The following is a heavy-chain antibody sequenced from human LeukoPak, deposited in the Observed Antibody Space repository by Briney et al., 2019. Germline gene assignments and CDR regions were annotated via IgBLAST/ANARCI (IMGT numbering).Heavy chain of an antibody. Sequence: PGGSLRLSCAASGFTFSSYSMNWVRQPPGKGLEWTGEINHSGSTNYNPSLKSRVTISVDTSKNQFSLKLSSVTAADTAVYYCARGYYGSGSSTYYYYYYYYMDVSRKGTTVTVSS. CDR2: INHSGST. V-gene: IGHV4-34*01. D-gene: IGHD3-10*01. CDR3: ARGYYGSGSSTYYYYYYYYMDV. J-gene: IGHJ6*03. CDR1: GFTFSSYS.